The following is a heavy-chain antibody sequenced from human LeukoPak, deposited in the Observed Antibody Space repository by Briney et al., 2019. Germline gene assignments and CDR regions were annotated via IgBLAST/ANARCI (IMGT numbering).Heavy chain of an antibody. D-gene: IGHD2-2*01. CDR1: GYTFTSYG. CDR3: ACRSYQLLWNWFDP. V-gene: IGHV1-18*01. Sequence: ASVKVSCKASGYTFTSYGIIWVRQAPGQGLEWMGWISAYNGNTNYAQKLQGRVTMTTDTSTSTAYMELRSLRSDDTAVYYCACRSYQLLWNWFDPWGQGTPVTVSS. CDR2: ISAYNGNT. J-gene: IGHJ5*02.